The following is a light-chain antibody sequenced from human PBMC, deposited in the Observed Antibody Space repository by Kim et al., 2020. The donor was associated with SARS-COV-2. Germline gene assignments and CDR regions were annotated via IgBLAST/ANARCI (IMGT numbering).Light chain of an antibody. CDR3: QQYGGSPPYT. V-gene: IGKV3-20*01. J-gene: IGKJ2*01. CDR2: SAS. CDR1: QSVSTSY. Sequence: EIVLTQSPGTLSLSPGESATLSCRASQSVSTSYLAWYQQRPGQAPRLLIHSASRRATGIPDRFIGSGSGTEFTLTISRPEPEDFAMYYCQQYGGSPPYTFGQGTKLEI.